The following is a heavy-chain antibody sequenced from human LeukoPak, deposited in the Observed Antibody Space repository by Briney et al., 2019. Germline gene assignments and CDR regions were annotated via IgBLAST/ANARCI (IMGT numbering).Heavy chain of an antibody. CDR3: ARDNYDVLGDLHYGLDA. D-gene: IGHD3-16*01. J-gene: IGHJ6*02. CDR2: IKEDGSEK. V-gene: IGHV3-7*03. Sequence: PGGSLRLSCAASGFTLSSYWMSWVRQAPGKGLEWVASIKEDGSEKYYVDSVKGRFTISRDNAKNSLSLQMNSLRAEDSAVYYCARDNYDVLGDLHYGLDAWGQGTTVTVSS. CDR1: GFTLSSYW.